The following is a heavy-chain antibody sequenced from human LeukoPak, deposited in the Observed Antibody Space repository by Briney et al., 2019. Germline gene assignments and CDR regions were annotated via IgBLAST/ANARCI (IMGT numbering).Heavy chain of an antibody. D-gene: IGHD3-10*01. Sequence: SETLSLTCTVSGGSISSGGYYWSWIRQHPGKGLEWIGYIYYSGSTYYNPSLNSRVTISVDTSKNQFSLKLSSVTAADTAVYYCARARGVRGVIRTFADPWGQGTLVTVSS. V-gene: IGHV4-31*03. CDR1: GGSISSGGYY. CDR2: IYYSGST. CDR3: ARARGVRGVIRTFADP. J-gene: IGHJ5*02.